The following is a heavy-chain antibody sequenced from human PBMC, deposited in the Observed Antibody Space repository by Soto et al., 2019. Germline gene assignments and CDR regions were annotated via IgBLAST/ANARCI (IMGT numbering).Heavy chain of an antibody. D-gene: IGHD6-19*01. J-gene: IGHJ4*02. CDR1: GFTFSSYW. Sequence: GGSLRLSCAASGFTFSSYWMHWVRQAPGKGLVWVSRINSDGSSTTYADSVKGRFTISRDNAKNTLYLQMNSLRAEDTAVFYCARARIAVAGFDYWGQGALVTVSS. CDR3: ARARIAVAGFDY. CDR2: INSDGSST. V-gene: IGHV3-74*01.